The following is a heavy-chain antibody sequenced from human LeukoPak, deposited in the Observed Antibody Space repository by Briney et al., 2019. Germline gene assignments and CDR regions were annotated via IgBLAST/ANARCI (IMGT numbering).Heavy chain of an antibody. CDR2: IYSDGSST. CDR1: GFTFSSYA. CDR3: ARDRYYGGDSHAFDI. J-gene: IGHJ3*02. Sequence: PGGSLRLSCTASGFTFSSYAMNWVRQAPGKGLVWVSRIYSDGSSTTYADSVKGRFTISRDNAKNTLYLQMDSLRAEDTAVYYCARDRYYGGDSHAFDIWGQGTMVTVSS. V-gene: IGHV3-74*01. D-gene: IGHD4-23*01.